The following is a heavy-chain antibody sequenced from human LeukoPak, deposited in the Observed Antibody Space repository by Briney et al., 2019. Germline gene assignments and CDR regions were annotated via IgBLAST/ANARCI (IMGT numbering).Heavy chain of an antibody. CDR2: IRYDGSNK. CDR1: GFTFSSYA. J-gene: IGHJ6*03. CDR3: AKDRGIAAPYYYMDV. V-gene: IGHV3-30*02. D-gene: IGHD6-13*01. Sequence: GGSLRLSFAASGFTFSSYAMHGAPRAPGRGREGVAFIRYDGSNKYYADSVKGRFTISRDNSKNTLYLQMNSLRAEDTAVYYCAKDRGIAAPYYYMDVWGKGTTVTVSS.